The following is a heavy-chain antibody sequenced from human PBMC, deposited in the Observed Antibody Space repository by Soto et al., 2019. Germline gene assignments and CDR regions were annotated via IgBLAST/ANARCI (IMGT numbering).Heavy chain of an antibody. Sequence: PGGSLRLSCAASGFTFSSYSRNWVRQAPGKGLEWVSSISSSSSYIYYADSVKGRFTISRDNAKNSLYLQMNSLRAEDTAVYYYARDNGYCSGGSCYPSAFDIWGQGTMVTVSS. D-gene: IGHD2-15*01. CDR2: ISSSSSYI. CDR3: ARDNGYCSGGSCYPSAFDI. CDR1: GFTFSSYS. V-gene: IGHV3-21*01. J-gene: IGHJ3*02.